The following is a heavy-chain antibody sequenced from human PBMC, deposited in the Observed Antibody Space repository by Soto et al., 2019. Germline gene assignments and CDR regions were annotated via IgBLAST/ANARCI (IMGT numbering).Heavy chain of an antibody. CDR2: IKSKTDGGTT. V-gene: IGHV3-15*07. CDR1: GFTFSNAW. Sequence: EVQLVESGGGVVNPGGSLRLSCAASGFTFSNAWMNWVRQAPGKGLEWVGRIKSKTDGGTTDYAAPVKGRFTISRDDSKNTLYLQMNSLKTEDTAVYYCTTDPLPSTYYYDSSGYVFDYWGQGTLVTVSS. J-gene: IGHJ4*02. CDR3: TTDPLPSTYYYDSSGYVFDY. D-gene: IGHD3-22*01.